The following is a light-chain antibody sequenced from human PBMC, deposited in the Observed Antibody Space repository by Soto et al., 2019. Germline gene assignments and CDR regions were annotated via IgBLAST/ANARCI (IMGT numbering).Light chain of an antibody. Sequence: DIQMTQSPSSVSASVGDRVTITCRASQGISSWLAWYQQKAGKAPKLLIYAASNLQSGVPYRFSGSGSGTGLTLTISSLQTEDFATYYCQQAESLPLTFGQGTRLEMK. CDR1: QGISSW. CDR2: AAS. V-gene: IGKV1-12*01. CDR3: QQAESLPLT. J-gene: IGKJ5*01.